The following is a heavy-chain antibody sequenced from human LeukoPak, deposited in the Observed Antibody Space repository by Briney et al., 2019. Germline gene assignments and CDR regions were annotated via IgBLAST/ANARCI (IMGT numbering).Heavy chain of an antibody. CDR2: IYHSGST. Sequence: TSGTLSLTCAVSGGSISSSNWWSWVRQPPGKGLEWIGEIYHSGSTNYNPSLKSRVTISVDTSKNQFSLKLSSVTAADTAVYYCARVMTTVTTGGPVDYWGQGTLVAVSS. CDR1: GGSISSSNW. V-gene: IGHV4-4*02. CDR3: ARVMTTVTTGGPVDY. D-gene: IGHD4-17*01. J-gene: IGHJ4*02.